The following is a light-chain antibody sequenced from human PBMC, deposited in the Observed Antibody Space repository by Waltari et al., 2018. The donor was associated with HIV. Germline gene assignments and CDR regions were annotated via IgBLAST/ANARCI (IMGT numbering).Light chain of an antibody. CDR3: SSFAPTNKFYVL. V-gene: IGLV2-8*01. CDR2: EVT. CDR1: STATGGHTY. J-gene: IGLJ2*01. Sequence: STLTPPHSSSGSPGQSVTISCTATSTATGGHTYASSYQPHPGKAPKLLMTEVTKRPSGVPDRFSGSKSGNTASLTVSGLQADDEALYYCSSFAPTNKFYVLFGGGTTLTVL.